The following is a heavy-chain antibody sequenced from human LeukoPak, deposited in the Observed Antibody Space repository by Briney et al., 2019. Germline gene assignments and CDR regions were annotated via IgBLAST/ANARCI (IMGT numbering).Heavy chain of an antibody. V-gene: IGHV3-23*01. CDR2: IGGSGNNI. CDR1: GFIFSNYA. D-gene: IGHD6-13*01. J-gene: IGHJ4*02. CDR3: ARGSTSTWYDY. Sequence: GGSLRLSCAASGFIFSNYAMSWVRQAPGKGLDWVSLIGGSGNNIYYADSVKGRFTISRDNSKNTLYLQMNSLRAEDTAVYYCARGSTSTWYDYWGQGILVTVSS.